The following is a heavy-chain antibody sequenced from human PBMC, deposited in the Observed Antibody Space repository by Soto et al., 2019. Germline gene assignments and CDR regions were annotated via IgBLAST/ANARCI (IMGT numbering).Heavy chain of an antibody. CDR3: SRGYYDFDD. CDR1: AYTFTSYG. D-gene: IGHD3-3*01. J-gene: IGHJ5*02. Sequence: QVQLVQSGSEVKKPGASVKVSCKASAYTFTSYGITWVRQAPGQGLEWMGWISPYNGNTDYAQKLPDRVTMTTDTSKSTDYMELRSLRSDDTAVYYCSRGYYDFDDWGQGTLVTVSS. V-gene: IGHV1-18*01. CDR2: ISPYNGNT.